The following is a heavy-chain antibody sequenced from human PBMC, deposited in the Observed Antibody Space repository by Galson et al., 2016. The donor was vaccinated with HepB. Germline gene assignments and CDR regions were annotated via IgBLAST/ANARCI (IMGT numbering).Heavy chain of an antibody. J-gene: IGHJ5*02. V-gene: IGHV1-18*01. D-gene: IGHD3-10*01. Sequence: SVKVSCKASGYSFTSFGMTWVRQAPGQGLEWMGWISGYNGNTKYAQKFQGRVTMTTDTATTTAYMELRSLRSDDTAVYYCARARWSGETPYNWFGLWGQGTLVTVSS. CDR2: ISGYNGNT. CDR1: GYSFTSFG. CDR3: ARARWSGETPYNWFGL.